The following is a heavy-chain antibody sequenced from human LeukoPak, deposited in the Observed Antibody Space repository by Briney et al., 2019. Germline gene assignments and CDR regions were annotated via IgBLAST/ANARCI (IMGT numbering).Heavy chain of an antibody. J-gene: IGHJ4*02. CDR2: IYYSGST. Sequence: KPSETLSLTCTVSGGSISSYYWSWIRQPPGKGLEWIGYIYYSGSTNYNPSLKSRVTISVDTSKNQFSLKLSSVTAADTAVYYCAKDLSVDGSVYWGQGTLVTVSS. V-gene: IGHV4-59*12. CDR3: AKDLSVDGSVY. CDR1: GGSISSYY. D-gene: IGHD3-10*01.